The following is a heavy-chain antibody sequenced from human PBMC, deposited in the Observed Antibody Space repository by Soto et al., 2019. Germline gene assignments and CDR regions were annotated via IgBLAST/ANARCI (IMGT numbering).Heavy chain of an antibody. CDR2: IIPIFGTA. D-gene: IGHD3-3*01. CDR3: AGASYITIFGVVTPYCRFDP. V-gene: IGHV1-69*01. CDR1: GGTFSSYA. J-gene: IGHJ5*02. Sequence: QVQLVQSGAEVKKPGSSVKVSCKASGGTFSSYAISWVRQAPGQGLEWMGGIIPIFGTANYAQKFQGRVTITTDVCTRPAYMELSRLGTEDTALYYCAGASYITIFGVVTPYCRFDPWGQGPLVSVSS.